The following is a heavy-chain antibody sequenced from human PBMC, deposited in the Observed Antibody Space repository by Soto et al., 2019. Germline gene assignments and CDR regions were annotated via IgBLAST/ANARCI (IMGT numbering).Heavy chain of an antibody. CDR1: TGSLSSNY. CDR3: AGAFMVPVGFFDY. D-gene: IGHD1-26*01. J-gene: IGHJ4*02. CDR2: IYYSGST. Sequence: PSETLSLTCTVSTGSLSSNYWSWIQQSPGKGLEWIGNIYYSGSTNYNPSLKSRVTMLFDTSKNQFTLKLSPVTAANTAVYFEAGAFMVPVGFFDYWGQGPRSTVSS. V-gene: IGHV4-59*01.